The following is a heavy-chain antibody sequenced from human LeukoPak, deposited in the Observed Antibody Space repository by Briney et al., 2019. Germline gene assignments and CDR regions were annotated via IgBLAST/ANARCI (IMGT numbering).Heavy chain of an antibody. D-gene: IGHD6-19*01. CDR2: IYYSGST. Sequence: SETLSLTCTVSGGSISSSSYYWGWIRQPPGKGLEWIGSIYYSGSTYYDPSLKSRVTISVDTSKNQFSLKLSSVTAADTAMYYCARDVGSSGGPYFDYWGQGALVTVSS. J-gene: IGHJ4*02. CDR3: ARDVGSSGGPYFDY. CDR1: GGSISSSSYY. V-gene: IGHV4-39*07.